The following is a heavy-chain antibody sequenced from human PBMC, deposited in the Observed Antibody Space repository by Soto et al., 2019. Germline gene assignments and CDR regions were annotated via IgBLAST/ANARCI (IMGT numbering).Heavy chain of an antibody. V-gene: IGHV4-31*03. J-gene: IGHJ6*02. Sequence: SETLSLTCTVSCGSISSGGYYWSWIRQHPGKGLEWIGYIYYSGSTSYNPSLKSRVTISVDTTKNQFSLKLSSVTAADTAVYYCARNGEDYYYGMDVWGQGTTVTVSS. CDR3: ARNGEDYYYGMDV. D-gene: IGHD2-8*01. CDR2: IYYSGST. CDR1: CGSISSGGYY.